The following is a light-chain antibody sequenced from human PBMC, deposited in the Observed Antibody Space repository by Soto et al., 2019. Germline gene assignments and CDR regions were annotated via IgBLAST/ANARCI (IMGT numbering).Light chain of an antibody. CDR2: EVS. J-gene: IGLJ1*01. V-gene: IGLV2-14*01. Sequence: QSALTQPASVSGSPGQSITISCTGISSDVGGYNFVSWYQLPPGKAPKLMIYEVSNRPSGVSNRFSGSKSDNTASLTISGLQTEDEADYYCSSYTSSSTYVFGTGTKATVL. CDR3: SSYTSSSTYV. CDR1: SSDVGGYNF.